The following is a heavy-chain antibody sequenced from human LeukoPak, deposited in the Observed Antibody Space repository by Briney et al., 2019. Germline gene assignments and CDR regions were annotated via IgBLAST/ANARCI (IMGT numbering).Heavy chain of an antibody. D-gene: IGHD1-26*01. CDR2: IYYSGST. J-gene: IGHJ4*02. Sequence: PSETLSLTCTVSGGSISSYYWSWIRQPPGKGLEWIGYIYYSGSTSYNPSLKSRVTISVDTSKNQFSLKLSSVTAADTAVYYCARHAPYSGSYYFDYWGQGTLVTVSS. CDR1: GGSISSYY. V-gene: IGHV4-59*08. CDR3: ARHAPYSGSYYFDY.